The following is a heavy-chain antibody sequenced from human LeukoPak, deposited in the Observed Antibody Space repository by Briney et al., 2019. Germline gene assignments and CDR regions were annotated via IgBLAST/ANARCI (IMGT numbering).Heavy chain of an antibody. V-gene: IGHV3-9*01. CDR2: ISWNSGSI. D-gene: IGHD1-7*01. CDR3: AKARGWNYGGFDY. J-gene: IGHJ4*02. Sequence: GRSLRLSCAASGFTFDDYAMHWVRQAPGKGLEWVSGISWNSGSIGYADSVKGRFTISRDNAKNSLYLQMNSLRAEDTALYYCAKARGWNYGGFDYWGQGTLVTVSS. CDR1: GFTFDDYA.